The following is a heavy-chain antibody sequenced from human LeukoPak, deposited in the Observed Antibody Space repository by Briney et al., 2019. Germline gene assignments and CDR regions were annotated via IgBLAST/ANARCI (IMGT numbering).Heavy chain of an antibody. D-gene: IGHD1-26*01. V-gene: IGHV4-38-2*01. Sequence: GSLRLSCAASGFTFSDHYMDWVRQAPGKGLEWVGSIYYSGSTYYNPSLKSRVTISVDTSKNQFSLKLSSVTAADTAVYYCARASGNPYYFDYWGQGTLVTVSS. CDR3: ARASGNPYYFDY. J-gene: IGHJ4*02. CDR1: GFTFSDHY. CDR2: IYYSGST.